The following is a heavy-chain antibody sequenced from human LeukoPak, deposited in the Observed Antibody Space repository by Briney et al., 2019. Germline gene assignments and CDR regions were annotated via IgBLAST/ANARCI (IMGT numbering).Heavy chain of an antibody. D-gene: IGHD3-9*01. CDR2: INSDGSST. Sequence: GGSLRLSCAASGFTFNNAWMSWVRQAPGKGLVWVSRINSDGSSTSYADSVKGRFTISRDNAKNTLYLQMNSLRAEDTAVYYCARGALRYFDWLKKDYYYMDVWGKGTTVTISS. J-gene: IGHJ6*03. CDR3: ARGALRYFDWLKKDYYYMDV. V-gene: IGHV3-74*01. CDR1: GFTFNNAW.